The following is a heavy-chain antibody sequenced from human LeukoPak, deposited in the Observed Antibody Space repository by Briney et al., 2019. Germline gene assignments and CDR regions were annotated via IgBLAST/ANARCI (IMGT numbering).Heavy chain of an antibody. CDR2: VSTDSGNS. V-gene: IGHV1-8*02. CDR3: ARGVSRGVDY. D-gene: IGHD3-16*01. J-gene: IGHJ4*02. CDR1: GYTFTNYD. Sequence: ASVKVSCKASGYTFTNYDINWVRQATGQGLEWLGWVSTDSGNSDSAQKFQGRITLTRDTSISTVFLELRNLRSDDTAVYYCARGVSRGVDYWGQGTLVPVSS.